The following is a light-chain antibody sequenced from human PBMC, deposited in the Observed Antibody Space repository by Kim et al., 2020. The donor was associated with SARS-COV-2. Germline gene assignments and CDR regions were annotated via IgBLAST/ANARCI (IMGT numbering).Light chain of an antibody. Sequence: SGTPGRTAAINCSRVNLGIKYVCEYQQKPGQSPVLVIYQDSKRPSGITERFSGSNSGNTATLTISGTQAMDEADYYCQAWDSSTWVFGGGTQLTVL. J-gene: IGLJ3*02. CDR1: NLGIKY. CDR2: QDS. CDR3: QAWDSSTWV. V-gene: IGLV3-1*01.